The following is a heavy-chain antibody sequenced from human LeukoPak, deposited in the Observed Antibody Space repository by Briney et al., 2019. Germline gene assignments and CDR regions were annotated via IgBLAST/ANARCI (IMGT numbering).Heavy chain of an antibody. J-gene: IGHJ4*02. CDR2: INHSGST. Sequence: SETLSLTCAVYVGSFSGYYWSWIRQPPWKGREWIGEINHSGSTNYNPSLKSRVTISVDTSKNQFSLKLSSVTAADTAVYYCARGYSSGCTNWGQGTLVTVSS. D-gene: IGHD6-19*01. CDR3: ARGYSSGCTN. CDR1: VGSFSGYY. V-gene: IGHV4-34*01.